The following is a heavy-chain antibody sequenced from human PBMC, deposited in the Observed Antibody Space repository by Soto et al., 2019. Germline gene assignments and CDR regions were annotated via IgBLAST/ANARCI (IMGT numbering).Heavy chain of an antibody. Sequence: SETLSLTCTVSGESMSTYYWSWIRQPPGEGLEWIGYIYYTGSTNYNASLKSRVTVSIDTSKNQFSLILSSVTAADTSVYYCARITRSPNSGYFDYWGQGALVTVSS. J-gene: IGHJ4*02. D-gene: IGHD7-27*01. CDR3: ARITRSPNSGYFDY. CDR1: GESMSTYY. CDR2: IYYTGST. V-gene: IGHV4-59*01.